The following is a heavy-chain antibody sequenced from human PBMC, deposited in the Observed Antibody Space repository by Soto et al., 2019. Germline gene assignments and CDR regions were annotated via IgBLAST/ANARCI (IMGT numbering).Heavy chain of an antibody. V-gene: IGHV4-34*01. CDR2: INHGGSP. Sequence: QVQLQQWGAGLLKPSETLSLTCAVYGEPFSAYYWSWIRQPPGKGLEWIGEINHGGSPNYNPSLKSRVTISIDTSRNQFSLKLNSVTAADTAVYYCARSGVVVVGEDYLDYWGQGTLITVSS. CDR1: GEPFSAYY. J-gene: IGHJ4*02. D-gene: IGHD2-15*01. CDR3: ARSGVVVVGEDYLDY.